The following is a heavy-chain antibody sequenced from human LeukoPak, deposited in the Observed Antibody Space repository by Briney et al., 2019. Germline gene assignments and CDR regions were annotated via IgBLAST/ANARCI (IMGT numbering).Heavy chain of an antibody. CDR1: GGTFSSYA. CDR3: ARDRMGAATPDAFDT. V-gene: IGHV1-69*05. J-gene: IGHJ3*02. CDR2: IIPIFGTA. Sequence: GASVKVSCKASGGTFSSYAISWVRQAPGQGLEWMGRIIPIFGTANYAQKFQGRVTITTDESTSTAYMELSSLRSEDTAVYYCARDRMGAATPDAFDTWGQGTMVTVSS. D-gene: IGHD2-15*01.